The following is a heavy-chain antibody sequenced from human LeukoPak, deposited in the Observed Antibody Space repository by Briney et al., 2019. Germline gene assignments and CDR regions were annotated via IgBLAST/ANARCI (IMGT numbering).Heavy chain of an antibody. J-gene: IGHJ2*01. CDR1: GFTFSSHA. CDR2: LSGSGGSI. Sequence: PGGSLRLSCAASGFTFSSHAMKWVRQAPGKGLEWVSALSGSGGSIYYADSVKGRLIISRDNANNPLYLQMNILRAEDTAVYYCAKDRFGLVMTAYWYFDLWGRGTQVTVSS. V-gene: IGHV3-23*01. D-gene: IGHD3-3*01. CDR3: AKDRFGLVMTAYWYFDL.